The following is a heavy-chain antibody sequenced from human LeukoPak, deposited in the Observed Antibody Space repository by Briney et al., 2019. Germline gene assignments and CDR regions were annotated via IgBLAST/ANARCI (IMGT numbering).Heavy chain of an antibody. CDR1: GYTLTELS. J-gene: IGHJ5*02. CDR3: ARNHDFWSGSNWLDP. Sequence: ASVKVSCKVSGYTLTELSMHWVRQAPGKGLEWMGGFDPEDGETIYAQKFQGRVTMTRDTSTSTVYMELSSLRSEDTAVYYCARNHDFWSGSNWLDPWGQGTLVTVSS. CDR2: FDPEDGET. D-gene: IGHD3-3*01. V-gene: IGHV1-24*01.